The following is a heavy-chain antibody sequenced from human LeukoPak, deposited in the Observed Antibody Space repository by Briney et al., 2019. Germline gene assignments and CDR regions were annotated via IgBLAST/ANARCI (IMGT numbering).Heavy chain of an antibody. CDR1: GYTFTSYD. V-gene: IGHV1-8*01. J-gene: IGHJ6*02. CDR3: ARVEYSSSWYYYYYGMDV. Sequence: ASVMVSCKASGYTFTSYDINWVRQATGQGLEWMGWVNPNSGNTGYAQKFQGRVTMTRNTSISTAYMELSSLRSEDTAVYYCARVEYSSSWYYYYYGMDVWGQGTTVTVSS. D-gene: IGHD6-13*01. CDR2: VNPNSGNT.